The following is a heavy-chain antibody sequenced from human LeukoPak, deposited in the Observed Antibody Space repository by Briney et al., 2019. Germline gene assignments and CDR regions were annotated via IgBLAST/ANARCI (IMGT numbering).Heavy chain of an antibody. V-gene: IGHV4-34*01. J-gene: IGHJ6*04. CDR1: GGSFSGYY. Sequence: PSETLSLTCAVYGGSFSGYYWSWIRQPPGKGLEWIGEINHSGSTNYNPSLKSRVTISVDTSKNQFSLKLSSVTAADTAVYYCASLRGQDVWGKGTTVTISS. CDR3: ASLRGQDV. CDR2: INHSGST. D-gene: IGHD5/OR15-5a*01.